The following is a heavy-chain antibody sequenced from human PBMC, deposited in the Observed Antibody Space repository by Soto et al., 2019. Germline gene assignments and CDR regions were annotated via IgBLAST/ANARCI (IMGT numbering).Heavy chain of an antibody. Sequence: GGSLRLSCVASRFALSNYWMTWVRQAPGEGLQWVASINNYGSEIHYWDSVKGRFTISRDNSKNSVYLDMISLRAEDTAVYYCATYSGWSLPMDVWGKGTSVTVSS. V-gene: IGHV3-7*01. CDR3: ATYSGWSLPMDV. CDR1: RFALSNYW. D-gene: IGHD6-19*01. CDR2: INNYGSEI. J-gene: IGHJ6*03.